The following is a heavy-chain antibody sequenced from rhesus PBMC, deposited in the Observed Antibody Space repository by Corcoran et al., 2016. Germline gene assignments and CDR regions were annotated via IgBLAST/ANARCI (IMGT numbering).Heavy chain of an antibody. CDR3: TREAITMVDIFDY. D-gene: IGHD3-28*01. J-gene: IGHJ4*01. V-gene: IGHV1-180*01. Sequence: QVQLVQSGAEIKQPGASVKLSCKASGYNFNSYYMHWVRQAPGQGLEWMGLIPPYIWNPPYAQTSQGRVPIPTAPATSTGYLELSSLRSEDTAVYYCTREAITMVDIFDYWGQGVLVTVSS. CDR2: IPPYIWNP. CDR1: GYNFNSYY.